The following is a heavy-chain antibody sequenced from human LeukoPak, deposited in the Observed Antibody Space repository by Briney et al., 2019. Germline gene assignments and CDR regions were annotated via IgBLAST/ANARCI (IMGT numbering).Heavy chain of an antibody. D-gene: IGHD3-3*02. CDR2: ISVHNGNT. CDR1: GYTFTGYY. Sequence: ASVKVSCKASGYTFTGYYMHWVRQAPGQGLEWMGRISVHNGNTNYAQKFQRRVTMTTDTSTQTAYLELRSLRYDDTAVYFCARDAGPILHPFDYWGQGTLVTVSS. J-gene: IGHJ4*02. V-gene: IGHV1-18*04. CDR3: ARDAGPILHPFDY.